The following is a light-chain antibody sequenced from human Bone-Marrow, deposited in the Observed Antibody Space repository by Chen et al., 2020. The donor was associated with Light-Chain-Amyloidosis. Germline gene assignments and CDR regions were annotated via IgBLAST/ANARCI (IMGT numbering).Light chain of an antibody. CDR3: KPWGRGPWL. J-gene: IGLJ3*02. CDR2: LKSDGSH. CDR1: SGHGRYA. V-gene: IGLV4-69*01. Sequence: QLVLTHSHSASASLGASVTLTCTLISGHGRYAIAWHQQQPEKGPRYLMNLKSDGSHDKGDGIPDRFPGARYGLERDLTASSIRYEERATNHWKPWGRGPWLSGEGPKLT.